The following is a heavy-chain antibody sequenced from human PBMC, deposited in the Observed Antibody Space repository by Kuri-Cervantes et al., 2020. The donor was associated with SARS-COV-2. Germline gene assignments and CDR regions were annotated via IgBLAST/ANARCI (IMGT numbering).Heavy chain of an antibody. CDR1: GFTFNSYA. CDR2: ITNNGDNT. J-gene: IGHJ4*02. CDR3: ASTFLWWERRSDY. D-gene: IGHD2-21*01. V-gene: IGHV3-64*04. Sequence: GGSLRLSCLASGFTFNSYAMFWVRQAPGKGLESVSAITNNGDNTYYADSVKGRFTISRDNSKNTLYLQMNSLRAEDTAVYYCASTFLWWERRSDYWGQGTLVTVSS.